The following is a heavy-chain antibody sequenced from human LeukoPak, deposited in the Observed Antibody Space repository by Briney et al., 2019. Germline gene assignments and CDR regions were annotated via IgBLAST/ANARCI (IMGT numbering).Heavy chain of an antibody. Sequence: GGSLRLSCAASGFTFSTYFMHWVRQAPGKGLEWLAVIASDGSHTFYVESVKGRFTISRDNSKNTLYLQMNSLRAEDTAVYFCARERQDTIVHSGAFDIWGQGTIVTVSS. CDR3: ARERQDTIVHSGAFDI. D-gene: IGHD3-10*01. CDR2: IASDGSHT. V-gene: IGHV3-30-3*01. CDR1: GFTFSTYF. J-gene: IGHJ3*02.